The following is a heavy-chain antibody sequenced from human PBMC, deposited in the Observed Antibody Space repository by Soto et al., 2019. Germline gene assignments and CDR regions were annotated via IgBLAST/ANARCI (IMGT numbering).Heavy chain of an antibody. D-gene: IGHD2-8*02. CDR2: INAGTGNT. CDR3: ARGRASWYWDF. CDR1: GYTFTNYV. Sequence: ASVKVSCKTFGYTFTNYVIHWVRQAPGQGLEWMGWINAGTGNTKYSQKLQDRLTISRDTSAATAYLDLSRLASEDTAVYYCARGRASWYWDFWGRGTQGTVSS. V-gene: IGHV1-3*01. J-gene: IGHJ4*01.